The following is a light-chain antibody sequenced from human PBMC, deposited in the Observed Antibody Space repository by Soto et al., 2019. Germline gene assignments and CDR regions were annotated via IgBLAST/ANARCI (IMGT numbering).Light chain of an antibody. CDR1: HSVGSS. CDR3: QQRSNWPPHT. Sequence: EIVLTQSPATLSLSPGERATLSCRASHSVGSSLAWYQQKPGQAPRLLIYDASNRATGIPARFSGSGSGTGFTLTISRLEPEDSAVYYCQQRSNWPPHTFGGGTKVDIK. CDR2: DAS. V-gene: IGKV3-11*01. J-gene: IGKJ4*01.